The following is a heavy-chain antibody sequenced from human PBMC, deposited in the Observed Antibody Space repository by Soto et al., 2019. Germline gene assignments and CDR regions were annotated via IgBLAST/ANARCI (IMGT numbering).Heavy chain of an antibody. CDR2: IFDSGNA. Sequence: PSETLSLTCTVSGGSINSYCWSWIRQPPGKGLEWIAYIFDSGNANYNPSLKSRVTISVDTSKNQFSLKLTPVTAADTAVYYCARHRRTTVAKFYFDNWGQGALVTVSS. CDR1: GGSINSYC. J-gene: IGHJ4*02. CDR3: ARHRRTTVAKFYFDN. D-gene: IGHD4-4*01. V-gene: IGHV4-59*08.